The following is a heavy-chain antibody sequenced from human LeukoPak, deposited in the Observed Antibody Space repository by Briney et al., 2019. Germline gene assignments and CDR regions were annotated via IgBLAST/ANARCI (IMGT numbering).Heavy chain of an antibody. CDR2: IYYSGNT. Sequence: SETLSLTCTVSGGSIGSYYWSWIRQPPGKGLEWIGYIYYSGNTNYNPSLKSRVTILLDTSKSQFSLKLSSVTAADTAVYYCARVIGYCSSTSCYRVYYGMDVWGQGTTVTVSS. CDR3: ARVIGYCSSTSCYRVYYGMDV. V-gene: IGHV4-59*01. CDR1: GGSIGSYY. D-gene: IGHD2-2*02. J-gene: IGHJ6*02.